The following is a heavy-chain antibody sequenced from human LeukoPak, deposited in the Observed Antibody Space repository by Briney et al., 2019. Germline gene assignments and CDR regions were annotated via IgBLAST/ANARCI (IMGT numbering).Heavy chain of an antibody. CDR2: IYYSGTT. Sequence: PSETLSLTCPVSGGSITSSSSYWGWIRQPPGKGLEWIGTIYYSGTTYYNPSLKSRVTISIDTSKNQFSLKLSSVTAADTAVYYCARLPDCSSTSCQEYYYYYYMDVWGKGTTVTVSS. D-gene: IGHD2-2*01. J-gene: IGHJ6*03. CDR3: ARLPDCSSTSCQEYYYYYYMDV. CDR1: GGSITSSSSY. V-gene: IGHV4-39*01.